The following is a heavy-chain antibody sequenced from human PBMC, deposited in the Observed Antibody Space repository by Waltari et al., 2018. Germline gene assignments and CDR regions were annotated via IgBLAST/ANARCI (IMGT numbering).Heavy chain of an antibody. Sequence: QVQLVQSGAEVKKPGASVKVSCKASGYTFTAYYMHWVRQAPGQGLEGMGGINPTSGGTKSAKKFQGWVTMTRDTSIDTAYMELSRLRSDDTAVYYCAVIEYSSLPPVDYWGQGTPVTVSS. V-gene: IGHV1-2*04. CDR3: AVIEYSSLPPVDY. CDR1: GYTFTAYY. D-gene: IGHD6-19*01. J-gene: IGHJ4*02. CDR2: INPTSGGT.